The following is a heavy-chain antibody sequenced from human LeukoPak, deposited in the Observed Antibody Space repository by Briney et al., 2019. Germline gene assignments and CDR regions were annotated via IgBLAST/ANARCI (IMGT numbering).Heavy chain of an antibody. J-gene: IGHJ4*02. CDR1: GFTFSSYG. V-gene: IGHV3-30*18. D-gene: IGHD3-10*01. CDR3: AKDIGSGNSPMAYFDY. Sequence: GRSLRLSCAASGFTFSSYGMHWVRQAPGKGMEWVAVISYDGSNKYYADSVKGRFTISRDNSKNTLYLQMNSLRAEDTAVYYCAKDIGSGNSPMAYFDYWGQGTLVTVSS. CDR2: ISYDGSNK.